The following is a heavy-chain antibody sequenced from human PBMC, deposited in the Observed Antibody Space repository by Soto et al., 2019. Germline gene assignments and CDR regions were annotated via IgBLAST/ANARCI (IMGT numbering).Heavy chain of an antibody. Sequence: VQLLESGGGLEQRGGSLRLFFAASGFTFNSYDMHWVRQGTRMGLEWVSAIASTADTFYPGSVKGRFTISTENVKNSLYLQVSSLRAGDTTVFRCAPTVARIQQCLVVGGNNWFDPWGQGTLVTVST. J-gene: IGHJ5*02. CDR1: GFTFNSYD. V-gene: IGHV3-13*01. CDR3: APTVARIQQCLVVGGNNWFDP. D-gene: IGHD6-19*01. CDR2: IASTADT.